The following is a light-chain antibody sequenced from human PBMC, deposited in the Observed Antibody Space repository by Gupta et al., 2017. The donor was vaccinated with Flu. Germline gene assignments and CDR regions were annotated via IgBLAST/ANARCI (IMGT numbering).Light chain of an antibody. CDR3: QQYYSPPPT. J-gene: IGKJ1*01. V-gene: IGKV4-1*01. CDR2: WAS. Sequence: NCRSSRSVLYSSNNKNYLAWYQQKPGQPPKLLIYWASTRESGVPDRFSGSGSGTDFTLTITSLQAEDVAVYYCQQYYSPPPTFGQGTKVEI. CDR1: RSVLYSSNNKNY.